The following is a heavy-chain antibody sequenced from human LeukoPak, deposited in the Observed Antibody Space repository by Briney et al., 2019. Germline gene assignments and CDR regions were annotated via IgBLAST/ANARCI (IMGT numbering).Heavy chain of an antibody. D-gene: IGHD6-19*01. J-gene: IGHJ4*02. V-gene: IGHV3-23*01. CDR1: GFXFSNYA. CDR3: AKGSSSGWPYFFDY. CDR2: ISGGSGSST. Sequence: GGSLRLSCAASGFXFSNYAISWVRQAPGKGLEWFSAISGGSGSSTYYADAVKGRFTISRDNSKTTLYLEMNSLRAEDTAVYYCAKGSSSGWPYFFDYWGQGTLVTVSS.